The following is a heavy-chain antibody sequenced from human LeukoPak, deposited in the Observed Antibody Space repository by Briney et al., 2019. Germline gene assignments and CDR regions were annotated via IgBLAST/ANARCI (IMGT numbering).Heavy chain of an antibody. CDR2: IGTAGDT. CDR3: ARSTHYYDSSGSAFDI. D-gene: IGHD3-22*01. CDR1: GFTFSSYD. V-gene: IGHV3-13*01. J-gene: IGHJ3*02. Sequence: QSGGSLRLSCAASGFTFSSYDMHWVRQATGKGLEWVSAIGTAGDTYYPGSVKGRFTISRENAKNSLYLQMNSLRAGDTAVYYCARSTHYYDSSGSAFDIWGQGTMVTVSS.